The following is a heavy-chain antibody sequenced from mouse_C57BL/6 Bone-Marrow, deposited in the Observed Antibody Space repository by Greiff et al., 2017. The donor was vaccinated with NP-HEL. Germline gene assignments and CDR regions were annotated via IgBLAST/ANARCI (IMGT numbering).Heavy chain of an antibody. CDR2: INPGSGGT. V-gene: IGHV1-54*01. Sequence: QVQLQQSGAELVRPGTSVKVSCKASGYAFTNYLIEWVKQRPGQGLEWIGVINPGSGGTNYNEKFKGKATLTADKSSSTAYMQLSSLTSEDSAVYFCARSFITTVVAWYFDVWGTGTTVTVSS. J-gene: IGHJ1*03. CDR1: GYAFTNYL. CDR3: ARSFITTVVAWYFDV. D-gene: IGHD1-1*01.